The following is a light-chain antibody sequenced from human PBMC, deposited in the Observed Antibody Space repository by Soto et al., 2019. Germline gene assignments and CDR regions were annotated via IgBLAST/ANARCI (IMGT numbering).Light chain of an antibody. Sequence: AIQMTQFPSALSASVRDRVTITCRASQGIRSALGWYQQKPGKVPKLLIYAASTMQSGVPSRFSGSGSGRDFTLTISSLQPEDFATYYCLLDYSYFWAFGQGTKVDIK. CDR1: QGIRSA. CDR3: LLDYSYFWA. CDR2: AAS. V-gene: IGKV1-6*01. J-gene: IGKJ1*01.